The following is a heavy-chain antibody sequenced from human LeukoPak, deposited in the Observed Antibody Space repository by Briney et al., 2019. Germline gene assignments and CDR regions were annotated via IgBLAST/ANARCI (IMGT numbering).Heavy chain of an antibody. CDR3: ARGAYSSGWTTFDY. Sequence: GGSLRLSCAASGFTFSSYNMNWVRQAPGKGLVWVALISYDGSETYYADSVKGRFTISRDNSKNKLYVQMNSLRAEDTAVYYCARGAYSSGWTTFDYWGQGILVTVSS. CDR2: ISYDGSET. V-gene: IGHV3-30*03. CDR1: GFTFSSYN. J-gene: IGHJ4*02. D-gene: IGHD6-19*01.